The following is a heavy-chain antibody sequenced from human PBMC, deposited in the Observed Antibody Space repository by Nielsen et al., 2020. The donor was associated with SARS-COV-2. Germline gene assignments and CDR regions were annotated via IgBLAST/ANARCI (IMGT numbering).Heavy chain of an antibody. V-gene: IGHV3-7*03. Sequence: GGSLRLSCEVSGFTFSSYWMSWVRQAPGKGLEWVANIKQDGSEKYYVDSVKGRFTISRDNAKNSLYLQMNSLRAEDTAVYYCAREGRDYYARTPGDYWGQGTLVTVSS. CDR3: AREGRDYYARTPGDY. D-gene: IGHD3-22*01. CDR1: GFTFSSYW. J-gene: IGHJ4*02. CDR2: IKQDGSEK.